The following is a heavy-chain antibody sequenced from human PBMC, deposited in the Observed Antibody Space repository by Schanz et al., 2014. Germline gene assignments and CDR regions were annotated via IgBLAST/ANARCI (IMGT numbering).Heavy chain of an antibody. CDR1: GYTFTSYG. V-gene: IGHV1-18*01. D-gene: IGHD3-3*01. CDR3: ARSAGRDFWSGYYTRFDY. J-gene: IGHJ4*02. Sequence: QVQLVQSGAEVKKPGASVKVSCKASGYTFTSYGISWVRQAPGQGLEWMGWISVYNHNKEYDQKFQGRVTMTTDTSTSTAYMALTDLRSDDTAVYYCARSAGRDFWSGYYTRFDYWGRGTLVTVSS. CDR2: ISVYNHNK.